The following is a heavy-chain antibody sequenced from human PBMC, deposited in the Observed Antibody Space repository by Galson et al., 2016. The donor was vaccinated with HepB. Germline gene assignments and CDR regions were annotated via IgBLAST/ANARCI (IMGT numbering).Heavy chain of an antibody. Sequence: SLRLSCATSGFTFGDYAMGWVRQAPGKGLEWLSLISDSGGSTYYADSVKGRFTISRDNSKNTVYLQINSLTVVDTAIYYCAKPSTALSIFGVVIPSPFDSWGQGTRVTVSS. V-gene: IGHV3-23*01. J-gene: IGHJ4*02. CDR1: GFTFGDYA. D-gene: IGHD3-3*01. CDR3: AKPSTALSIFGVVIPSPFDS. CDR2: ISDSGGST.